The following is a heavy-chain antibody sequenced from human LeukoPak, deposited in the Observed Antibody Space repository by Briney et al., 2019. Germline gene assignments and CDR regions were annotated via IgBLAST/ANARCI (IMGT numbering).Heavy chain of an antibody. J-gene: IGHJ6*03. CDR2: IYPGDSDT. CDR3: ARLGQQLVRDYYYYYYMDV. D-gene: IGHD6-13*01. Sequence: GESLKISCKGSGYSFTSYWIGWVRQMPGKGLEWMGIIYPGDSDTRYSPSFQGQVTISADKSISTAYLQWSSLKASDTAMYYCARLGQQLVRDYYYYYYMDVWGKGTTVTISS. V-gene: IGHV5-51*01. CDR1: GYSFTSYW.